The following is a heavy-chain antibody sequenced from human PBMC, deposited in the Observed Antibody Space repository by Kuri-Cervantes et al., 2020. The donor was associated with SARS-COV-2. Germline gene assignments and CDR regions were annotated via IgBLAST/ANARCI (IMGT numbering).Heavy chain of an antibody. D-gene: IGHD3-16*01. CDR2: INPKFGTT. V-gene: IGHV1-69*05. CDR1: GGTFRKYL. J-gene: IGHJ6*02. Sequence: SVNVSCKASGGTFRKYLIPWVRQAPGQGLECMGGINPKFGTTHYAQRFQGRVTISTDEATRTAFTELSGLRYEDTALYYCARVISVTPKLWAWGPKSYYYYALDVWGQGTAVTVSS. CDR3: ARVISVTPKLWAWGPKSYYYYALDV.